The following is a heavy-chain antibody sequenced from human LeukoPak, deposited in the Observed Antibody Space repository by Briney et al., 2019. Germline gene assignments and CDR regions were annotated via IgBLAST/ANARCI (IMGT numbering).Heavy chain of an antibody. CDR3: ARDTQAFWYFDL. V-gene: IGHV4-4*07. CDR1: GGSISGYY. J-gene: IGHJ2*01. Sequence: SETLSLTCTVSGGSISGYYWSWIRQAAGKGLEWIGRTYSSGSANYNPSLKSRITMSVDTSKNQFSLKVTSVTAADTSVYFCARDTQAFWYFDLWGRGTLVTVSS. CDR2: TYSSGSA.